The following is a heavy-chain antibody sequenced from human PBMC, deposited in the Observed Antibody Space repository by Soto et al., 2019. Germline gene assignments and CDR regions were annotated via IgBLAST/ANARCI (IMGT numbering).Heavy chain of an antibody. CDR2: MSYDGFNK. Sequence: GGSLRLSCAASGFTLSDFAMHWVRQAPGKGLEWLAFMSYDGFNKYYADSVKGRFTISRDNFKDTLFLQMNTLRADDTAMYYCARYPTAAAFGIWGQGTMVTVSS. J-gene: IGHJ3*02. CDR1: GFTLSDFA. CDR3: ARYPTAAAFGI. V-gene: IGHV3-30*04. D-gene: IGHD2-15*01.